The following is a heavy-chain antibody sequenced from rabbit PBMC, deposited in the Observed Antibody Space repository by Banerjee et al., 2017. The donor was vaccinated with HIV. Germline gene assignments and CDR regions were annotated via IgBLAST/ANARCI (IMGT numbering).Heavy chain of an antibody. Sequence: QEQLEESGGDLVKPEGSLTLTCTASGFSFSSYAMSWVRQAPGKGLEWIGYIYTGSSGSTDYASWAKGRFTISKTSSTTVTLQMTSLTAADTATYFCARAYGSSSGFNLWGQGTLVTVS. V-gene: IGHV1S45*01. CDR3: ARAYGSSSGFNL. J-gene: IGHJ4*01. CDR2: IYTGSSGST. D-gene: IGHD1-1*01. CDR1: GFSFSSYA.